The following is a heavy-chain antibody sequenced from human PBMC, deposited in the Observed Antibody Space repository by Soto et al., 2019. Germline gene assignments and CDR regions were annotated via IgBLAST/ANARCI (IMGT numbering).Heavy chain of an antibody. V-gene: IGHV3-23*01. J-gene: IGHJ3*02. CDR1: GFTFSSYA. Sequence: GGSLRLSCAASGFTFSSYAMSWVRQAPGKGLEWVSAISGSGGSTYYADSVEGRFTISRDNSKNTLYLQMNSLRAEDTAVYYCANCGLDWGHAFDIWGQGTMVTVSS. D-gene: IGHD7-27*01. CDR2: ISGSGGST. CDR3: ANCGLDWGHAFDI.